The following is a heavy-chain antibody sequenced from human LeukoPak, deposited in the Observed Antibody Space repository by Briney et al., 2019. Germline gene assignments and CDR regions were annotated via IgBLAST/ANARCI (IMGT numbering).Heavy chain of an antibody. CDR1: GGSFSGYY. CDR3: ARHLGITMVRGVIIRGGNWFDP. Sequence: SETLSLTCAVYGGSFSGYYWSWIRQPPGKGLEWIGEINHSGSTNYNPSLKSRVTISVDTSKNQFSLKLSSVTAADTAVYYCARHLGITMVRGVIIRGGNWFDPWGQGTLVTVSS. V-gene: IGHV4-34*01. CDR2: INHSGST. D-gene: IGHD3-10*01. J-gene: IGHJ5*02.